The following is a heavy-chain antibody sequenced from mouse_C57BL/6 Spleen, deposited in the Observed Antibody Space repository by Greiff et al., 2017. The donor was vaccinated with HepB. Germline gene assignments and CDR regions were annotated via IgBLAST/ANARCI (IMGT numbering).Heavy chain of an antibody. V-gene: IGHV1-42*01. CDR3: ASSYDGYYGGYFDV. D-gene: IGHD2-3*01. CDR2: INPSTGGT. CDR1: GYSFTGYY. Sequence: EVQLQQSGPELVKPGASVKISCKASGYSFTGYYMNWVKQSPEKSLEWIGEINPSTGGTTYNQKFKAKATLTVDKSSSTAYMQLKSLTSEDSAVYYCASSYDGYYGGYFDVWGTGTTVTVSS. J-gene: IGHJ1*03.